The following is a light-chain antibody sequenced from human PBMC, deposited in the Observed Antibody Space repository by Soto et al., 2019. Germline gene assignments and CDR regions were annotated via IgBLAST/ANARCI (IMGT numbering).Light chain of an antibody. V-gene: IGKV3-11*01. J-gene: IGKJ1*01. CDR2: EAS. CDR1: QSVSSAN. Sequence: EIVLTQSPGTLSLSPGERATLSCRASQSVSSANFDWYQQKPGQAPRLLIYEASNRATGIPARFSGSGAGTDFTLTISSLEPEDFAVYSCQQRSNWPRTFGQGTKVDIK. CDR3: QQRSNWPRT.